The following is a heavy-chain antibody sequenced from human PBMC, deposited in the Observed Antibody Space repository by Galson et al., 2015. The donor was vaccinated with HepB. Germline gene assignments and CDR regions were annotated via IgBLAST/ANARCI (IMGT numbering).Heavy chain of an antibody. Sequence: SLRLSCAASGFTFSSYGMSWVRQAPGKGPEWVSAISGDGGKTYYADSVQGRFTISRDNSKNTLYVQMSSLRAEDTAVYYCASREGGDGNWLDPWGQGTLVTVSS. CDR1: GFTFSSYG. CDR2: ISGDGGKT. V-gene: IGHV3-23*01. CDR3: ASREGGDGNWLDP. J-gene: IGHJ5*02. D-gene: IGHD2-21*02.